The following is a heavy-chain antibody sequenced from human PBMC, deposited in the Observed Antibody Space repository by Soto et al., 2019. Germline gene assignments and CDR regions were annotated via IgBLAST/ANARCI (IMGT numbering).Heavy chain of an antibody. CDR1: GDSVSSNTAP. V-gene: IGHV6-1*01. J-gene: IGHJ5*02. Sequence: SQTLSLTCAISGDSVSSNTAPWNWIRQSPSRGLEWLGRTYFRSKWYNDYAVSVKSRIIINPDTSNNQFSLQLNSVTPEDTAVYFCAKGDNLGPKTGYAFDPWGQGIMVTVSS. D-gene: IGHD5-12*01. CDR2: TYFRSKWYN. CDR3: AKGDNLGPKTGYAFDP.